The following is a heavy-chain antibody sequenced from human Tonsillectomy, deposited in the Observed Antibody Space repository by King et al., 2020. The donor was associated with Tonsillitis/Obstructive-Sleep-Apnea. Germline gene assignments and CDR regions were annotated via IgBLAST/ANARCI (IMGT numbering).Heavy chain of an antibody. D-gene: IGHD2-2*01. CDR1: GFFFTDAW. J-gene: IGHJ3*02. V-gene: IGHV3-15*01. Sequence: VQLVESGGGLVKPGGSLRLSCAASGFFFTDAWMSWVRQAPGKGLEWVGRIKSKIDTGTADYAAPVKGRFTISRDDSKTTMYLQMDSLKTEDQGMYYCSPEIVCSGTSCSGRAFDIWGQGTMVTVSS. CDR2: IKSKIDTGTA. CDR3: SPEIVCSGTSCSGRAFDI.